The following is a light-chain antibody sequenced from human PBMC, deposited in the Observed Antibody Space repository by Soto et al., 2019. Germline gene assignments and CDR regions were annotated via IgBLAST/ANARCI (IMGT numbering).Light chain of an antibody. Sequence: EIVLTQSPGTLSLSPGERATLSCRASQSVSSTSLAWYQQKPGQAPRLLIYGASSRATGIPDRFSGSGSGTDFTLTISRLEPEDFAVYYCQQYGCSSWTFGQGTKVEIK. CDR2: GAS. CDR3: QQYGCSSWT. CDR1: QSVSSTS. V-gene: IGKV3-20*01. J-gene: IGKJ1*01.